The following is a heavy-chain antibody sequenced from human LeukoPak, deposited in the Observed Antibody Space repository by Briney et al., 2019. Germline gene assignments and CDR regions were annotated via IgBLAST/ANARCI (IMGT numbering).Heavy chain of an antibody. CDR2: IKQDGSEK. CDR1: GFTISSYW. Sequence: GGSLRLSCAASGFTISSYWVSWVRQAPGKGLEWVANIKQDGSEKYYVDSVNGRFTISRDNAKNSLYLQMNSLRAEDTAVYYCGRCGSYEYFDYWGQGTLVTVSS. CDR3: GRCGSYEYFDY. D-gene: IGHD1-26*01. V-gene: IGHV3-7*01. J-gene: IGHJ4*02.